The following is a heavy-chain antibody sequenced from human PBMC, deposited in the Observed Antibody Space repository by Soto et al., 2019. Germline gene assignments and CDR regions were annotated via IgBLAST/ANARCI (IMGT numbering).Heavy chain of an antibody. V-gene: IGHV3-64*04. CDR1: GFTFSDYS. J-gene: IGHJ4*02. CDR2: ISSSGDNT. D-gene: IGHD1-1*01. Sequence: HPGGSLRLSCSSSGFTFSDYSMHWVRQAPGKGLDYVSAISSSGDNTFYADSVKGRFTISRDNSKDTLYLQINSLRAEDTAVYYCANPIPKTGTTFGFWGQGTLVTVSS. CDR3: ANPIPKTGTTFGF.